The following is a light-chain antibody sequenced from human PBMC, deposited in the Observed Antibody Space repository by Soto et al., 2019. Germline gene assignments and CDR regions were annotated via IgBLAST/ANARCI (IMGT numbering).Light chain of an antibody. CDR2: GAS. Sequence: EIELTQSPGTLSLSPGERATLSCRASQSVRSTYLAWYQQKPGQAPRLLIFGASSRASGIPDRFTGSGSGTDFTLTISRLEPEDFAVYYCQQYDSSPRITFGQGTRLEMK. V-gene: IGKV3-20*01. CDR3: QQYDSSPRIT. J-gene: IGKJ5*01. CDR1: QSVRSTY.